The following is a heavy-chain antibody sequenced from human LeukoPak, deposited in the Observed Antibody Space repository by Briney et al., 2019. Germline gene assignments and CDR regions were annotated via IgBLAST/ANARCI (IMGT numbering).Heavy chain of an antibody. V-gene: IGHV3-30*02. Sequence: PGWSLRLSCAASGFTFSSYGMHWVRQAPGKGLEWVAFIRYDGSKKYYADSVKGRFTISRDNSKNTLYLQMNSLRAEDTAVYYCAKDGPYSSGWYVNDYWGQGTLVTVSS. CDR2: IRYDGSKK. D-gene: IGHD6-13*01. CDR1: GFTFSSYG. J-gene: IGHJ4*02. CDR3: AKDGPYSSGWYVNDY.